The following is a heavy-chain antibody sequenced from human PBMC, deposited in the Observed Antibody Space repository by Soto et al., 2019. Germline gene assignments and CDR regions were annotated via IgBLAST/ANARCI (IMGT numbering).Heavy chain of an antibody. CDR3: AKTATYDYVWGDYRYFFDH. J-gene: IGHJ4*02. CDR2: ISGGGDRT. D-gene: IGHD3-16*02. Sequence: GGSLRLSCGASGFPFNTHGMAWVRQAPGKGLEWVSGISGGGDRTQYADGVKGRFTISRDNSTNTVDLQMTSLRAEDTATYYCAKTATYDYVWGDYRYFFDHWGQGTVVTVSS. V-gene: IGHV3-23*01. CDR1: GFPFNTHG.